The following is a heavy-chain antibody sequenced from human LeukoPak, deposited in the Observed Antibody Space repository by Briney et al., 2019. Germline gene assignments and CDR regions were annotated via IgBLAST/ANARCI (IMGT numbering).Heavy chain of an antibody. CDR2: IIPIFGTA. D-gene: IGHD6-13*01. CDR3: AREIVPSSSLFGWFDP. CDR1: GYTFTSYG. J-gene: IGHJ5*02. Sequence: SVKVSCKASGYTFTSYGISWVRQAPGQGLEWMGGIIPIFGTANYAQKFQGRVTITADESTSTAYMELSSLRSEDTAVYYCAREIVPSSSLFGWFDPWGQGTLVTVSS. V-gene: IGHV1-69*13.